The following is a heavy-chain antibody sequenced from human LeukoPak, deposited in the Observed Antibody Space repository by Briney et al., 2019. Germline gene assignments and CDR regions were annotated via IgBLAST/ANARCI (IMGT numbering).Heavy chain of an antibody. Sequence: ASVKVSCKASGGTFSSYAISWVRQAPGQGLEWMGGIIPIFGTANYAQKFQGRVTITADESTSTAYMELSSLRSEDTAVYYCARPESKYCSSTSCSNFDYWGQGTLVTVSS. V-gene: IGHV1-69*13. CDR2: IIPIFGTA. CDR1: GGTFSSYA. J-gene: IGHJ4*02. CDR3: ARPESKYCSSTSCSNFDY. D-gene: IGHD2-2*01.